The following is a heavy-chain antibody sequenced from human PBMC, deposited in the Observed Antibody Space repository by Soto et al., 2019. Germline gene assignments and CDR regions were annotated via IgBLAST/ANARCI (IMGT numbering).Heavy chain of an antibody. V-gene: IGHV3-74*01. CDR2: VETDGRGT. CDR1: GVTFSNSW. CDR3: TTVFEF. J-gene: IGHJ4*02. Sequence: EVQLVESGGGLVQPGGSLRLSCAASGVTFSNSWMHWVRQVPGEGPVWVSRVETDGRGTSYAESVKGRFTITRDTAKNALHLQMNSLSAEEPARYSCTTVFEFWGQGTLVTVSS.